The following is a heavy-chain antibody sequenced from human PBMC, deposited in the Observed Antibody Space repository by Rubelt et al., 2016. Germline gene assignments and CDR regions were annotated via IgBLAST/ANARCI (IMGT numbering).Heavy chain of an antibody. Sequence: QAPGKGLEWVSYISSSGSTIYYADSVKGRFTISRDNAKNSLYLQMNSLRAEDTAVYYCASASLNYGDSREDAFDIWGQGTMVTVSS. CDR3: ASASLNYGDSREDAFDI. V-gene: IGHV3-11*01. J-gene: IGHJ3*02. CDR2: ISSSGSTI. D-gene: IGHD4-17*01.